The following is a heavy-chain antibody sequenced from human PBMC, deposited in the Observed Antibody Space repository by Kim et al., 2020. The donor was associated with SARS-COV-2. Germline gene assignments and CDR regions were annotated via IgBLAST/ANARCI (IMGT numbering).Heavy chain of an antibody. CDR3: ARVLLDYYDSSGPDDY. Sequence: SETLSLTCAVYGGSFSGYYWSWIRQPPGKGLEWIGEINHSGSTNYNPSLKSRVTISVDTSKNQFSLKLSSVTAADTAVYYCARVLLDYYDSSGPDDYWG. CDR1: GGSFSGYY. CDR2: INHSGST. J-gene: IGHJ4*01. D-gene: IGHD3-22*01. V-gene: IGHV4-34*01.